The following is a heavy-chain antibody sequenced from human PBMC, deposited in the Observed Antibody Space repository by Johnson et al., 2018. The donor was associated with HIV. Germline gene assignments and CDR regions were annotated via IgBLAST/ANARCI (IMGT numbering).Heavy chain of an antibody. Sequence: QVQLVESGGGVVQPGGSLRLSCAASGFTFSDYYMSWIRQAPGRGLEWVSYISSSGSTIYYADSVKDRFTISRDNAKNSLYLQMNSLRAEDTAVYYGARSWAYYYALTDAFDIWGQGTMVTVSS. CDR2: ISSSGSTI. J-gene: IGHJ3*02. CDR3: ARSWAYYYALTDAFDI. D-gene: IGHD3-10*01. V-gene: IGHV3-11*04. CDR1: GFTFSDYY.